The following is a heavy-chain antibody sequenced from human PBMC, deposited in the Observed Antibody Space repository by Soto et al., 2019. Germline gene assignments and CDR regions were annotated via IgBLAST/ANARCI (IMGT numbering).Heavy chain of an antibody. CDR1: GGSISSSNW. V-gene: IGHV4-4*02. D-gene: IGHD4-17*01. CDR2: IYHSGST. J-gene: IGHJ5*02. CDR3: ARVWTTVTNWFDP. Sequence: PSETLCLTCAVSGGSISSSNWRSWVRQPPGKGLEWIGEIYHSGSTNYNPSLKSRVTISVDESKNQFSLKLSSVTAADTAVYYCARVWTTVTNWFDPWGQGTLVTVSS.